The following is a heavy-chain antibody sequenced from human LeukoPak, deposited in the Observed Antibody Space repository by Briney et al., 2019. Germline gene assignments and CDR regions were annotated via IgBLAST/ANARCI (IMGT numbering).Heavy chain of an antibody. CDR1: GFMFSSNW. CDR2: VNRDGSET. V-gene: IGHV3-7*03. J-gene: IGHJ6*02. Sequence: QPGGSLRLSCAASGFMFSSNWMSWVRLAPGRGPEWVANVNRDGSETYYLDSVKGRFTISKDNAKNSLYLQMNSLRAEDTALYHCARNNGIDVWGQGTTVIVSS. CDR3: ARNNGIDV.